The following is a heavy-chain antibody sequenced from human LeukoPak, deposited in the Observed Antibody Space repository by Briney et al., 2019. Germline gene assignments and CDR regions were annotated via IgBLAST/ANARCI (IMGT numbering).Heavy chain of an antibody. V-gene: IGHV4-39*01. CDR2: IYYSGNT. CDR1: GVSISSSNSY. Sequence: ASETLSLTCTVSGVSISSSNSYWGWIRQPPGKGLEWIGSIYYSGNTYYNASLKSQVSISIDTSKNQFSLRLTSVTAADTAVYYCARQTGSGLFILPGGQGTLVTVSS. CDR3: ARQTGSGLFILP. D-gene: IGHD3/OR15-3a*01. J-gene: IGHJ4*02.